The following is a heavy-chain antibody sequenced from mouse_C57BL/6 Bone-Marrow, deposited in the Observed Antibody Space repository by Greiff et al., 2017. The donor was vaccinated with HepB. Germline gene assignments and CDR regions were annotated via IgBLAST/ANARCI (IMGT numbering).Heavy chain of an antibody. J-gene: IGHJ4*01. CDR3: ARWASYYYAMDY. Sequence: VKLQQPGAELVKPGASVKLSCKASGYTFTSYWMHWVKQRPGQGLEWIGMIHPNSGSTNYNEKFKSKATLTVDKSSSTAYMQLSSLTSEDSAVYYCARWASYYYAMDYWGQGTSVTVSS. D-gene: IGHD6-1*01. V-gene: IGHV1-64*01. CDR1: GYTFTSYW. CDR2: IHPNSGST.